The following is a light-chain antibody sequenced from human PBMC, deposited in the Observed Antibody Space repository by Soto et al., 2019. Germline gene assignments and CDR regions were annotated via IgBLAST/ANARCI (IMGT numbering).Light chain of an antibody. CDR3: SSYTSSSTFV. V-gene: IGLV2-18*02. CDR2: EVS. Sequence: QSVLTQPPSVSGSPGQSVTISCTGTSCDVGSYNRVSWYQQPPGTAPKLMIYEVSNRPSGVPDRFSGSKSGNTASLTISGLQAEDEADYYCSSYTSSSTFVFGTGTKVTVL. J-gene: IGLJ1*01. CDR1: SCDVGSYNR.